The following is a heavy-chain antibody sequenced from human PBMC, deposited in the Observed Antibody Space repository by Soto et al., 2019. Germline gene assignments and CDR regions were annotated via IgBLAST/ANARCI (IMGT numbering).Heavy chain of an antibody. CDR3: ASPAGYYYDSSGYYPEYFQH. J-gene: IGHJ1*01. CDR1: GGTFSSYA. Sequence: QVQLVQSGAEVKKPGSSVKVSCKASGGTFSSYAISWVRQAPGQGLEWMGGIIPIFGTANYAQKFQGRVTITADESTSTAYMELSSLRSEDTAVYYCASPAGYYYDSSGYYPEYFQHWGQGTLVTVSS. D-gene: IGHD3-22*01. CDR2: IIPIFGTA. V-gene: IGHV1-69*12.